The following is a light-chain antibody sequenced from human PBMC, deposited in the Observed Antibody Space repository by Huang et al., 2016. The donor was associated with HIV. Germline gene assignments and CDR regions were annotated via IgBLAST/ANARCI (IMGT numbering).Light chain of an antibody. CDR3: QHYNNWPWWT. CDR1: QSVTSN. CDR2: SAS. J-gene: IGKJ1*01. Sequence: EVVMTQSPAILSVSPGERATLSCRASQSVTSNLAWYQQKPGQAPRLLIDSASTRATGIPARFSGSGSGTEFTLTISSLQSEDVAVYYCQHYNNWPWWTFGQGTKVEIK. V-gene: IGKV3-15*01.